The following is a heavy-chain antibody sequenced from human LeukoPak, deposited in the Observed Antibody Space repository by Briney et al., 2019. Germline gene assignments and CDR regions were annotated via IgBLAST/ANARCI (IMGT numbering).Heavy chain of an antibody. CDR2: IYYSGST. CDR1: GGSVSSDY. Sequence: PSETLSLTCTVSGGSVSSDYWSWIRQPPGKGLEWIGYIYYSGSTNYNPSLKSRVTISVDTSKNQFSLKLSSVTAADTAVYYCARASSWYSFFDYWGQGTLVTVSS. CDR3: ARASSWYSFFDY. D-gene: IGHD6-13*01. V-gene: IGHV4-59*08. J-gene: IGHJ4*02.